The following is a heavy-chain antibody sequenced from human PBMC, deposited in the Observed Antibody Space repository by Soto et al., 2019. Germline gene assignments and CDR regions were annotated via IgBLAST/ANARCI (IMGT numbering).Heavy chain of an antibody. CDR2: ISCCGGST. Sequence: GGSLRLSCEASGFNFKKFAMGWVRQAPGEGLEWVSGISCCGGSTFYADSVKGRFSLARDDPKNTLSLQLNSLRVEDTAHYYCAKADGEQWLIPHLDNWGQGTQVTVSS. D-gene: IGHD6-19*01. J-gene: IGHJ1*01. CDR3: AKADGEQWLIPHLDN. V-gene: IGHV3-23*01. CDR1: GFNFKKFA.